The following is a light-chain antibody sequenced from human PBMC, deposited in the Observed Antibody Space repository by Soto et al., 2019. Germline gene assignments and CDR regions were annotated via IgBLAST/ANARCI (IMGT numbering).Light chain of an antibody. J-gene: IGKJ2*01. Sequence: IVMTQSPATLSVSPGERATLSGRASQSVATNLAWYQQKPGQAPRLLIHSASTRATGVPARFSGSWSGTEVTLTIRSLQAEDFAVYYCQYHHYCPSFGQGTNLEIK. CDR1: QSVATN. CDR2: SAS. V-gene: IGKV3-15*01. CDR3: QYHHYCPS.